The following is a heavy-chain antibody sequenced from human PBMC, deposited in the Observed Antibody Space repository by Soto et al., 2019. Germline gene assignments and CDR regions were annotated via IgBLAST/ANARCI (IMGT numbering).Heavy chain of an antibody. CDR3: ARGGTYLDY. Sequence: GGSLRLSCAASGFTFRSYYMNWVRQAPGKGLEWVSSISSSSNYIYYADSLKGRFTISRDTAENSLYLQIDSLRAEDTAVYYYARGGTYLDYWGQGTLVTVSS. J-gene: IGHJ4*02. V-gene: IGHV3-21*01. CDR1: GFTFRSYY. CDR2: ISSSSNYI. D-gene: IGHD1-26*01.